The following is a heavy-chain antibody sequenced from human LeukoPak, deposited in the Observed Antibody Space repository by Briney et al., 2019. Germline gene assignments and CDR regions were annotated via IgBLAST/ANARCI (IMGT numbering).Heavy chain of an antibody. D-gene: IGHD3-3*01. CDR2: MNTNRGNT. J-gene: IGHJ5*02. Sequence: ASVKVSCKSSGYTFTSYDNNWVRQPNAQGHERKGWMNTNRGNTGYAQKFQGRVTMTRNTSISTAYMELSSLRSEDTAVHYCARSKALNSWGGYLKGDWFDPWGQGTLVTVSS. CDR1: GYTFTSYD. V-gene: IGHV1-8*02. CDR3: ARSKALNSWGGYLKGDWFDP.